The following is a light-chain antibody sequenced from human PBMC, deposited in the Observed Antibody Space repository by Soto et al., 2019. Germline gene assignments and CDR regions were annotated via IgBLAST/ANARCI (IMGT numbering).Light chain of an antibody. Sequence: EIVLTQSPATLSLSPGERATLSCRASQSVSSYLAWYQQKPGQAPRLLIYDASNRATGIPARFSGSGSGTDFTLTISGLEPEDFAVYYCQQRSNWPPLWTFGQGTKVEIK. CDR1: QSVSSY. CDR2: DAS. J-gene: IGKJ1*01. CDR3: QQRSNWPPLWT. V-gene: IGKV3-11*01.